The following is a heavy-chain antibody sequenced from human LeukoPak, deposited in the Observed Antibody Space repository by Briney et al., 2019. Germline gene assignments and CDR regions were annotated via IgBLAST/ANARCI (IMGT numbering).Heavy chain of an antibody. J-gene: IGHJ4*02. Sequence: GGSLRLSCAASGFTFSGHWMSWVRQAPGKGLEWVANINQGGSDKYYVDSVKGRFTISRDNANSLLYPQMNSLRGEDTAVYYCTRDRSRAEDDWGQGTLVTVSS. D-gene: IGHD1-14*01. CDR1: GFTFSGHW. V-gene: IGHV3-7*01. CDR3: TRDRSRAEDD. CDR2: INQGGSDK.